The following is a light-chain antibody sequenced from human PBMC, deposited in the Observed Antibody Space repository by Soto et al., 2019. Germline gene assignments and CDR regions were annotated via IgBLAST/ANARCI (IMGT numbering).Light chain of an antibody. J-gene: IGLJ1*01. CDR1: SSDVGNYNY. Sequence: QSALTQSASVSGSPGQSITISCTGTSSDVGNYNYVSWYQQHPGEVPKLIIFNVNNRPSGVSNRFSGSKSSNTASLTISGLQAEDEADYYCSSFTSSTTYVFGTGTKLTVL. CDR2: NVN. V-gene: IGLV2-14*01. CDR3: SSFTSSTTYV.